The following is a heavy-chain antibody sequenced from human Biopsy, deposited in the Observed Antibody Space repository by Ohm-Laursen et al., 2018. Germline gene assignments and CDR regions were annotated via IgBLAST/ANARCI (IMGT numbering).Heavy chain of an antibody. CDR1: GFTFSHAW. CDR2: IKNEIDGGTT. V-gene: IGHV3-15*01. Sequence: SLRLSCSASGFTFSHAWMSWVRQAPGKGLEWVGRIKNEIDGGTTDYAAPVKDRFTILRDDSKNMLFLQMDSLKTEDTAVYYCTHHYDASDDVFDIWGQGTVVTVSS. J-gene: IGHJ3*02. CDR3: THHYDASDDVFDI. D-gene: IGHD3-22*01.